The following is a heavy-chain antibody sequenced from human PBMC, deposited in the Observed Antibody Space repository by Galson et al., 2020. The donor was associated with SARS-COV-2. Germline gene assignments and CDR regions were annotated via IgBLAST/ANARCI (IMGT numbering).Heavy chain of an antibody. CDR2: INRDGSLD. J-gene: IGHJ4*02. Sequence: GGSLRLSCAASGFTSSNPWMSWVRRAPGKGLEFVANINRDGSLDTYMDSVKGRFTISRGNAENSVYLQMNNLRLEDTAIYYCGGGSGWLWDYWGQGILVTVSS. CDR1: GFTSSNPW. V-gene: IGHV3-7*04. D-gene: IGHD6-19*01. CDR3: GGGSGWLWDY.